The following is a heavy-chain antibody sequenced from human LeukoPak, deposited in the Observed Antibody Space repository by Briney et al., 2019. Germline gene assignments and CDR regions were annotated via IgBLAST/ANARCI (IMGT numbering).Heavy chain of an antibody. V-gene: IGHV3-7*04. D-gene: IGHD7-27*01. CDR1: GFTFSSYW. J-gene: IGHJ4*02. Sequence: GGSLRLSCAASGFTFSSYWMSWVWQAPGKGMEWVANIKQDGSEIQYVDSVNGRFAISRDNTDNSLYLQMNSLEAEDTAVYYCGRFTRSGDSVYWGQGTLVTVSS. CDR3: GRFTRSGDSVY. CDR2: IKQDGSEI.